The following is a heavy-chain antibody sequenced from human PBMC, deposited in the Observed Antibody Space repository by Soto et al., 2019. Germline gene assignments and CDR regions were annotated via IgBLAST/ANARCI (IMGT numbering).Heavy chain of an antibody. J-gene: IGHJ6*02. Sequence: GESLKISCKGSGYSFTSYWIGWVRQMPGKGLEWMGIIYPGDSDTRYSLSFQGQVTISADKSISTAYLQWSGLKASDTAMYYCASTSHYYYYGMDVWGQGTTVTVSS. V-gene: IGHV5-51*01. CDR2: IYPGDSDT. CDR1: GYSFTSYW. CDR3: ASTSHYYYYGMDV.